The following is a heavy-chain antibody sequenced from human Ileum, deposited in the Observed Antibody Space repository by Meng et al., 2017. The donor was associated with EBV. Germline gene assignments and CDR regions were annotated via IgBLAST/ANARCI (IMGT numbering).Heavy chain of an antibody. CDR3: ARDDYADTKVDFDY. D-gene: IGHD4-17*01. V-gene: IGHV3-33*01. CDR2: ILYDRSQD. J-gene: IGHJ4*02. CDR1: GFTFLSYA. Sequence: GECGGGGFWPGSSQGVACGAFGFTFLSYAMHWVRQASGNGLEWGAVILYDRSQDYYADSVKGRFTISRDNSKNTLSLQMNSLRAEDTAVYYCARDDYADTKVDFDYWGQGTLVTVSS.